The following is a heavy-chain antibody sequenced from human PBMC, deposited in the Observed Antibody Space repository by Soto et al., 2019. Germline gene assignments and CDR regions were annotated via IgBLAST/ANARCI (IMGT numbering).Heavy chain of an antibody. Sequence: SSPISYVGLCPKQKLEWMGWISAYNGNTNYAQKLQGRVTMTTDTSTSTAYMELRSLRSDDTAVYYCARYGDHRDLLSIPTRRSSDL. D-gene: IGHD1-26*01. CDR3: ARYGDHRDLLSIPTRRSSDL. CDR1: SSP. CDR2: ISAYNGNT. J-gene: IGHJ2*01. V-gene: IGHV1-18*01.